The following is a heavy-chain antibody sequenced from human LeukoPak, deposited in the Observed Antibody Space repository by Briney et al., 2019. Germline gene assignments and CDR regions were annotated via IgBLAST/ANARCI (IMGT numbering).Heavy chain of an antibody. CDR1: GGSISSYY. D-gene: IGHD3-22*01. CDR3: ARSYYYDSSASH. V-gene: IGHV4-59*01. J-gene: IGHJ4*02. CDR2: IYYSGST. Sequence: SETLSLTCTVSGGSISSYYWSWIRQPPGKGLEWIGYIYYSGSTNYNPSLKSRVTISVDTSKNQFSLKLSSVTAADTAVYYCARSYYYDSSASHWGQGTLVTVSS.